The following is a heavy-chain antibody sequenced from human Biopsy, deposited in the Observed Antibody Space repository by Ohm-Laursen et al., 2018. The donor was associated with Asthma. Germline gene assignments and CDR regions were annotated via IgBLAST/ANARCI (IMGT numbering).Heavy chain of an antibody. J-gene: IGHJ6*02. CDR3: ARGPELDV. Sequence: PPGTLSLTCTVSGGSISGFYWTWIRQSPGKGLEWIGETNERGVTNNNPSLKSRVIISIDTYWNRVSLKLTSVTAADTAVYYCARGPELDVWGQGTTVTVSS. CDR1: GGSISGFY. V-gene: IGHV4-34*01. CDR2: TNERGVT.